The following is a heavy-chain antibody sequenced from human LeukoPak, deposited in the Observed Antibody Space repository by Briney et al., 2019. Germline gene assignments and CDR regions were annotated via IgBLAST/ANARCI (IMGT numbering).Heavy chain of an antibody. V-gene: IGHV4-61*02. D-gene: IGHD1-26*01. CDR1: GGSISSGSYY. J-gene: IGHJ3*02. Sequence: SETLSLTCTVSGGSISSGSYYWSWIRQPAGKGLEWIGRIYTSGSTNYNPSLKSRVTISVDTSKNQFSLKLSSVTAADTAVYYCARLSSGATYAFDIWGQGTMVTVSS. CDR2: IYTSGST. CDR3: ARLSSGATYAFDI.